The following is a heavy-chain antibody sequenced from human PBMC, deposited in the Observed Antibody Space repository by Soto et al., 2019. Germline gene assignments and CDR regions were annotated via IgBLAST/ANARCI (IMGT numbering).Heavy chain of an antibody. Sequence: GASVKVSCKASGYSFTGYFLDWVRQAPGHGLEWMGGINPNRGDTQYAQRFEGRVTMTRDPSISTAYMEVSGLTPDDTAVYYCARVAVSGTIDLWGQGTLVTVSS. CDR2: INPNRGDT. V-gene: IGHV1-2*02. D-gene: IGHD6-19*01. J-gene: IGHJ5*02. CDR1: GYSFTGYF. CDR3: ARVAVSGTIDL.